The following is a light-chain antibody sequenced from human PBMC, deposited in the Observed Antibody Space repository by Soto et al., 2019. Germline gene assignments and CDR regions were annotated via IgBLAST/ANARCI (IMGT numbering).Light chain of an antibody. Sequence: QSVLTQPASVSGSPGQSITISCTGTSSDVGAYNYVSWYQHHPGKAPKLLIHEVSNRPSGVSNRFSGSKSGDTASLTISGLQAEDEADYYCSSYTTRNNLSYIFGTGTKVTVL. CDR3: SSYTTRNNLSYI. J-gene: IGLJ1*01. CDR2: EVS. CDR1: SSDVGAYNY. V-gene: IGLV2-14*01.